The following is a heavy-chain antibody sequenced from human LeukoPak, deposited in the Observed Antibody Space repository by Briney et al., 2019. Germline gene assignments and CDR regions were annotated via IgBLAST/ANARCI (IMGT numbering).Heavy chain of an antibody. J-gene: IGHJ3*01. CDR1: GFTFSSYA. D-gene: IGHD1-26*01. CDR3: TKGPFSGTYRDSFDV. CDR2: ISGSGGST. V-gene: IGHV3-23*01. Sequence: GGSLRLSCAASGFTFSSYAMSWVRQAPGKGLEWVSAISGSGGSTYYADSVKGRFTISRDNSKNTLFLQIDSLRAEDTALYFCTKGPFSGTYRDSFDVWGQGTMVIVSS.